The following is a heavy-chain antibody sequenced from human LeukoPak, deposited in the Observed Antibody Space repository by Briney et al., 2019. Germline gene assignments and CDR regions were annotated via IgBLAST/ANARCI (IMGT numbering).Heavy chain of an antibody. D-gene: IGHD3-22*01. V-gene: IGHV4-59*01. Sequence: SETLSLTCTVSGGSISSYYWSWIRQPPGKGLEWIGYIYYSGSTNYNPSLKSRVTISVDTSKNQFSLKLSSVTAADTAVYYCARSDYKYYYDSSGYSYAFDIWGQGTMVTVSS. CDR1: GGSISSYY. J-gene: IGHJ3*02. CDR2: IYYSGST. CDR3: ARSDYKYYYDSSGYSYAFDI.